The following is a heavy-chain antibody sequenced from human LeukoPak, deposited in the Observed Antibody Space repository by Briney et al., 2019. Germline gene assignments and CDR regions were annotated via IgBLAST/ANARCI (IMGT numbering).Heavy chain of an antibody. Sequence: GGPLRLSCAASGFTFSSYSISWVRQAPGKGLEWVSYISSSSAVMCYADSVKGRFTISRDDARNSVSLQMNSLRADDTAVYYCARDVGYCSGGSCYRWFASWGQGTLVSVST. D-gene: IGHD2-15*01. J-gene: IGHJ5*01. CDR3: ARDVGYCSGGSCYRWFAS. CDR2: ISSSSAVM. CDR1: GFTFSSYS. V-gene: IGHV3-48*01.